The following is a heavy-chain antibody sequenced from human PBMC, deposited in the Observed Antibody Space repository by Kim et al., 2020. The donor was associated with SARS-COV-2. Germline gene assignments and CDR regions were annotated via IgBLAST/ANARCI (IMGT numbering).Heavy chain of an antibody. J-gene: IGHJ4*02. D-gene: IGHD1-20*01. V-gene: IGHV4-39*07. Sequence: TYDTPPLKSRGTISVDTSKNQFSLKLSSVTAADTAVYYCARKITGTALDYWGQGTLVTVSS. CDR2: T. CDR3: ARKITGTALDY.